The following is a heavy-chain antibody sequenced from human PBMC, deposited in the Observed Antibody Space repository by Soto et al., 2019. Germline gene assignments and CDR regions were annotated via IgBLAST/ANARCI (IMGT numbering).Heavy chain of an antibody. CDR3: ARLHSGRWYTPFYFDY. CDR1: GGSISSGDYY. V-gene: IGHV4-30-4*01. Sequence: TLSLTCTVSGGSISSGDYYWSWIRQPPGKGLEWIGYIYYSGSTYYNPSLKSRVTISVDTSKNQFSLKLSSVTAADTAVYYCARLHSGRWYTPFYFDYWGQGTLVTVSS. CDR2: IYYSGST. D-gene: IGHD6-13*01. J-gene: IGHJ4*02.